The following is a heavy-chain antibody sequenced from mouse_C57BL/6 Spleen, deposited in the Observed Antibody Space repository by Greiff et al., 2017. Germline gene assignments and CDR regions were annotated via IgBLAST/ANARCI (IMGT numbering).Heavy chain of an antibody. Sequence: EVQLVESGGGLVQPKGSLKLSCAASGFTFNTYAMHWVRQAPGKGLEWVARIRRKSSNYATYYADSVKDRFTISRDDSQSMLYLQMNNLKTEDTAMYYCVRGDWPYYFDYWGQGTTLTVSS. J-gene: IGHJ2*01. CDR2: IRRKSSNYAT. CDR1: GFTFNTYA. V-gene: IGHV10-3*01. CDR3: VRGDWPYYFDY. D-gene: IGHD4-1*01.